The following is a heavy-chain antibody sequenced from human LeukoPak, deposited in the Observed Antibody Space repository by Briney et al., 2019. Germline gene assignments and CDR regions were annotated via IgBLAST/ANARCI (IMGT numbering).Heavy chain of an antibody. D-gene: IGHD3-22*01. CDR1: GFTFSSYN. CDR3: ARDEDYYDSSGYYRAEYFQH. J-gene: IGHJ1*01. V-gene: IGHV3-21*01. CDR2: ITSSSSYM. Sequence: GGSLRLSCAASGFTFSSYNMNWVRRTPGKGLEWVSSITSSSSYMFYADSVRGRFTISRDNAKNSLYLQMNSLRAEDTAVYYCARDEDYYDSSGYYRAEYFQHWGQGTLVTVSS.